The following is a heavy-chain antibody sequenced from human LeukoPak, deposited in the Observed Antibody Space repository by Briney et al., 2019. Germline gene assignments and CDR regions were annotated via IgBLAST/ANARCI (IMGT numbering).Heavy chain of an antibody. V-gene: IGHV2-70*17. CDR2: IDWDDDQ. D-gene: IGHD1-26*01. CDR3: ARMVSDRSGSYDY. CDR1: GFSLSTSGMC. Sequence: ESGPTLVNPTQTLTLTCTFSGFSLSTSGMCVSWIRQPPGEALEWLARIDWDDDQFYSTSLKTRLTISKDTSKNQVVLIMTNLDPVDTATYYCARMVSDRSGSYDYWGQGTLVTVSS. J-gene: IGHJ4*02.